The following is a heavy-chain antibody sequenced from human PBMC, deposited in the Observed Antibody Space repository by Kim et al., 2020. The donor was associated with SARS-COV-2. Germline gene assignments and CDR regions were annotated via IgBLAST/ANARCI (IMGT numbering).Heavy chain of an antibody. J-gene: IGHJ4*02. Sequence: YHPPLKSRVTISIDTSKNQFALKLSAVTAADTAMYYCARGYYDSGSYFNDWGQGTLVTVSS. CDR3: ARGYYDSGSYFND. D-gene: IGHD3-10*01. V-gene: IGHV4-59*12.